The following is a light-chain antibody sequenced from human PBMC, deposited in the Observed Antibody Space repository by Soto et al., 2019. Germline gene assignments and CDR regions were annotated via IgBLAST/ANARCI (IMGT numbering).Light chain of an antibody. CDR2: DAS. CDR1: QSVSSY. CDR3: QQRSNWPQLT. V-gene: IGKV3-11*01. Sequence: EIVLTQSPATLSLSPGERATLSCRASQSVSSYLAWYQQKPGQAPRLLIYDASNRATGIPARFSGSGSGTEFNLTISSLQSEDFAVYYCQQRSNWPQLTFGGGTKVDIK. J-gene: IGKJ4*01.